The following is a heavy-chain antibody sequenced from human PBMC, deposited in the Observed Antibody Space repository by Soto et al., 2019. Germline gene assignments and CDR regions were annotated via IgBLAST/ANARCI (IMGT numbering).Heavy chain of an antibody. V-gene: IGHV1-3*01. Sequence: LLKVSCTASGSTVTSYAMHWVRQAPGQRHEWMGWISAGNGNTKYSQKFQGRVTITRDTSASTAYMEMSSLRSEYTAVYYCARGITLPTPLDYWGQGTLVTVS. CDR1: GSTVTSYA. CDR2: ISAGNGNT. D-gene: IGHD1-20*01. CDR3: ARGITLPTPLDY. J-gene: IGHJ4*02.